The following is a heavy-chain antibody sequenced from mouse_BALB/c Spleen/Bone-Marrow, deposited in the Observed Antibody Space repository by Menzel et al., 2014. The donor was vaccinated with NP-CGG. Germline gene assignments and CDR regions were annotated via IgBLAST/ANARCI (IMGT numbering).Heavy chain of an antibody. V-gene: IGHV5-6-3*01. D-gene: IGHD2-10*01. CDR3: ARSYYGPDY. J-gene: IGHJ2*01. CDR1: GFTFSSYG. Sequence: EVMLVESGGGLEQPGGSLKLSCAASGFTFSSYGMSWVRQTPDKRLELVATINSNGGSTYYPDSVKGRFTISRDNAKNTLYLQMSSLKSEDTAMYYCARSYYGPDYWGQGTTLTVSS. CDR2: INSNGGST.